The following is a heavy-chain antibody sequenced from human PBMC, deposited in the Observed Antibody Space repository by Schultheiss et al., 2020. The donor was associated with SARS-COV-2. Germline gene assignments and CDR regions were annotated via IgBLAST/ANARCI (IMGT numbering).Heavy chain of an antibody. CDR1: GFTFSSYA. CDR2: ISWNSGSI. V-gene: IGHV3-9*01. Sequence: GGSLRLSCAASGFTFSSYAMSWVRQAPGKGLEWVSGISWNSGSIGYADSVKGRFTISRDNAKNSLYLQMNSLRAEDTALYYCAKVHGKYQLLWSAFDIWGQGTMVTVSS. CDR3: AKVHGKYQLLWSAFDI. J-gene: IGHJ3*02. D-gene: IGHD2-2*01.